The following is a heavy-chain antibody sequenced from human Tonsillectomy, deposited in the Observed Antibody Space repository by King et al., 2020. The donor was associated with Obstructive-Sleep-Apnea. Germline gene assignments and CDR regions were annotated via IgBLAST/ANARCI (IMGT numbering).Heavy chain of an antibody. V-gene: IGHV4-30-4*01. CDR3: ARGVKTPTWYYYGMDV. Sequence: VQLQESGPGLVKPSQTLSLTCTVSGGSISSGDYYWSWIRQPPGKGLEWIGDIYYSGSTYYNPSLKSQVTISVDTSKNQFSLQLSSVTAADTAVYYCARGVKTPTWYYYGMDVWGQGTTVTVSS. CDR1: GGSISSGDYY. CDR2: IYYSGST. J-gene: IGHJ6*02. D-gene: IGHD4-23*01.